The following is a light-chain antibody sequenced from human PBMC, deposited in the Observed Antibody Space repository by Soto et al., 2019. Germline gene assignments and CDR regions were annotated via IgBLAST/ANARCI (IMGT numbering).Light chain of an antibody. V-gene: IGKV1-5*03. CDR1: QSINIW. Sequence: DIQMTQSPSTLSASVGDRVTITCRASQSINIWLAWYQQKPGKAPKLLIYKASSLEGGVPSRFSAGGSGTEFTLTISSLQPDDFATYYCQQYKAYPYTFGQGTKLEIK. CDR2: KAS. CDR3: QQYKAYPYT. J-gene: IGKJ2*01.